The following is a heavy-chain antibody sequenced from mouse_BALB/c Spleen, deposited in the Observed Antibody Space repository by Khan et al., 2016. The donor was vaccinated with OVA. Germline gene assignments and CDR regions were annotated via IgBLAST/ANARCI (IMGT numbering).Heavy chain of an antibody. V-gene: IGHV1-77*01. J-gene: IGHJ3*01. Sequence: QVQLKESGAELARPGASVKLSCKASGYTFADYYINWVKQRTGQGLEWIGEISPGSGDTYYNERVKGKATLTADKSYSTAYMQLSSLTSEAFAVSFCERKNYIRCAFAYWGKGALVTVSA. CDR3: ERKNYIRCAFAY. CDR1: GYTFADYY. CDR2: ISPGSGDT. D-gene: IGHD1-1*01.